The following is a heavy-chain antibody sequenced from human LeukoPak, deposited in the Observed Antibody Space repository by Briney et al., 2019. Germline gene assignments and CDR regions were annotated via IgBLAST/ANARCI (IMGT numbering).Heavy chain of an antibody. D-gene: IGHD2-2*01. CDR1: GGSFSGYY. V-gene: IGHV4-34*01. CDR2: INHSGST. Sequence: PSETLSLTCAVYGGSFSGYYWSWIRQPPGKGLEWIGEINHSGSTNYNPSLKSRVTISVDTSKNQFSLKLSSVTAADTAVYYCASRPYCSSTSCRDYWGREPWSPSPQ. J-gene: IGHJ4*02. CDR3: ASRPYCSSTSCRDY.